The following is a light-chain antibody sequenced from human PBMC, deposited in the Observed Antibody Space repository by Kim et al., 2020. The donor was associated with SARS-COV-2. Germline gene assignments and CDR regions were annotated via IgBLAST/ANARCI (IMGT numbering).Light chain of an antibody. J-gene: IGKJ2*03. CDR2: EAS. V-gene: IGKV1-5*03. Sequence: SASVGDRVTITCRASESMSTLLAWYQQKPGKAPQLLIYEASSLERGVPSRFSGSGSGTEFILTISSLQPEDIATYYCQQYNSYPYSFGQGTKLEI. CDR3: QQYNSYPYS. CDR1: ESMSTL.